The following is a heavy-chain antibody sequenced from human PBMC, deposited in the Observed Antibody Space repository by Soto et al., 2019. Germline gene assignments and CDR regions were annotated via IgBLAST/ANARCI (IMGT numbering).Heavy chain of an antibody. Sequence: KVSCKASGGTFSSYTISWVRQAPGQGLEWMGRIIPILGIANYAQKFQGRVTITADKSTSTAYMELSSLRSEDTAVYYCARDYDYGVFDYWGQGTLVTVSS. V-gene: IGHV1-69*04. D-gene: IGHD4-17*01. J-gene: IGHJ4*02. CDR1: GGTFSSYT. CDR3: ARDYDYGVFDY. CDR2: IIPILGIA.